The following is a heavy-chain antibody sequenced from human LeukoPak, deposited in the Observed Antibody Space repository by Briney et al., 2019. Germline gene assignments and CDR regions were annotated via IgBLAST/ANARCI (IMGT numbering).Heavy chain of an antibody. V-gene: IGHV3-43*02. Sequence: PGGSLRLSCAASGFTFDDYAMHWVRQAPGKGLEWVSLISGDGGSTYYADSVKGRFTISRDNSKNSLYLQMNSLRTEDTALYYCAKDTSTFPAMPTFDPWGQGTLVTVSS. D-gene: IGHD3-16*01. CDR1: GFTFDDYA. CDR2: ISGDGGST. J-gene: IGHJ5*02. CDR3: AKDTSTFPAMPTFDP.